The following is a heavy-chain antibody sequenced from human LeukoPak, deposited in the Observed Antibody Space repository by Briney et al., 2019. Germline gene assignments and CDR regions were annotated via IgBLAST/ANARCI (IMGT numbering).Heavy chain of an antibody. J-gene: IGHJ4*02. Sequence: GRSLRLSCTASGFTFGDYAMSWFRQAPGKGLEWVGFIRSKAYGGTTEYAASVKGRFTISRDDSKSIAYLQMNSLKTEDTAVCYCTRALRAAPFDYWGQGTLVTVSS. CDR1: GFTFGDYA. CDR3: TRALRAAPFDY. V-gene: IGHV3-49*03. CDR2: IRSKAYGGTT.